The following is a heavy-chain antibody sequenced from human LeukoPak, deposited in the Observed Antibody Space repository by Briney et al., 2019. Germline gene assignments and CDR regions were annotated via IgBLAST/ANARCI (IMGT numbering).Heavy chain of an antibody. D-gene: IGHD3-9*01. J-gene: IGHJ4*02. V-gene: IGHV3-23*02. Sequence: GGSLRLSCVASGFTFSKYIMNWVRQAPGKGLAWVSWIYGGVTGSRFYGESVKGRFTSSRDNSKSSRDLQMNSLRDEDTAVYYCAKDLTPDGVWDIDYWGQGTLITVSS. CDR1: GFTFSKYI. CDR2: IYGGVTGSR. CDR3: AKDLTPDGVWDIDY.